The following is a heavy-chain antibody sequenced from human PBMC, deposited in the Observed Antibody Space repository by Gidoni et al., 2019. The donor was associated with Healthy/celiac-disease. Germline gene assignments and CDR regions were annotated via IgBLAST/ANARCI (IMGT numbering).Heavy chain of an antibody. J-gene: IGHJ4*02. D-gene: IGHD4-17*01. Sequence: QVQLVESGGGVVQPGRSLRLSCAASGFTFSSYGLHWVRQAPGKGLEWVAVIWYDGSNKYYADSVKGRFTISRDNSKNTLYLQMNSLRAEDTAVYYCALLATQTTVTTRDFDYWGQGTLVTVSS. CDR3: ALLATQTTVTTRDFDY. CDR1: GFTFSSYG. CDR2: IWYDGSNK. V-gene: IGHV3-33*01.